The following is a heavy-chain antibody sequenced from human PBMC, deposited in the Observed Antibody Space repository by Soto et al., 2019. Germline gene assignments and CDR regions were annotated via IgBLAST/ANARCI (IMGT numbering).Heavy chain of an antibody. J-gene: IGHJ6*02. D-gene: IGHD3-16*01. V-gene: IGHV3-30-3*01. Sequence: QVQLVESGGGVVQPGRSLRLSCAASGFTFSSYAMHWVRQAPGKGLEWVAVISYDGSNKYYADSVKGRFTISRDNSKNTLYLQMNSLRAEDTAVYYCARAGLGGYFVMDVWGQGTTVTVSS. CDR1: GFTFSSYA. CDR3: ARAGLGGYFVMDV. CDR2: ISYDGSNK.